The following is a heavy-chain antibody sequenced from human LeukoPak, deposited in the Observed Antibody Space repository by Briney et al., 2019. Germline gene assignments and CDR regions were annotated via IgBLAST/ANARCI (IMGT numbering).Heavy chain of an antibody. V-gene: IGHV3-23*01. J-gene: IGHJ4*02. CDR1: GFTFATYV. Sequence: GGSLRLSCAASGFTFATYVVTWVRQAPGKGLEWVSSVGGDGRVTYYADSVKGRFTISRDNSRNTIFLQMNSVRVEDTAAYYCAKGTSADGYHFERGADYWGQGAQVIVSS. CDR3: AKGTSADGYHFERGADY. D-gene: IGHD3-10*01. CDR2: VGGDGRVT.